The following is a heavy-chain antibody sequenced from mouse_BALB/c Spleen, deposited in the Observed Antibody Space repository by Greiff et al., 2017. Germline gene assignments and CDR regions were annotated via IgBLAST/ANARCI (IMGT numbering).Heavy chain of an antibody. CDR1: GYSITSGYY. Sequence: EVKLEESGPGLVKPSQSLSLTCSVTGYSITSGYYWNWIRQFPGNKLEWMGYISYDGSNNYNPSLKNRISITRDTSKNQFFLKLNSVTTEDTATYYCARDTLYYGSSGGFAYWGQGTLVTVSA. J-gene: IGHJ3*01. CDR3: ARDTLYYGSSGGFAY. CDR2: ISYDGSN. V-gene: IGHV3-6*02. D-gene: IGHD1-1*01.